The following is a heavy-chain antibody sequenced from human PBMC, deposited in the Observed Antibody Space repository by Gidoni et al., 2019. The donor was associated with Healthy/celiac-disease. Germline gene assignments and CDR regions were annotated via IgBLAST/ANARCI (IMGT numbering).Heavy chain of an antibody. CDR1: GFTFSSYS. D-gene: IGHD3-3*01. V-gene: IGHV3-21*01. Sequence: EVQLVESGGGLVKPGGSLRLSCAASGFTFSSYSMNWVRQAPGKGLEWVSSISSSSSYIYYADSVKGRFTISRDNAKNSLYLQMNSLRAEDTAVYYCARGEGFLGGMDVWGQGTTVTVSS. CDR3: ARGEGFLGGMDV. CDR2: ISSSSSYI. J-gene: IGHJ6*02.